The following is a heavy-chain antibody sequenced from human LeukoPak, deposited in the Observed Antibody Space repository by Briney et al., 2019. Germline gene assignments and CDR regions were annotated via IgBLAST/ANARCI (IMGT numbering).Heavy chain of an antibody. V-gene: IGHV1-18*01. CDR2: ISAYNGNT. D-gene: IGHD2-21*02. CDR1: GYTFTSYG. CDR3: ARLLIGGGDRRLWYYFDY. J-gene: IGHJ4*02. Sequence: ASVKVSCKASGYTFTSYGISWVRQAPGQGLEWMGWISAYNGNTNYAQKLQGRVTMTTDTSTSTAYMELRSLRSGDTAVYYCARLLIGGGDRRLWYYFDYWGQGTLVTVSS.